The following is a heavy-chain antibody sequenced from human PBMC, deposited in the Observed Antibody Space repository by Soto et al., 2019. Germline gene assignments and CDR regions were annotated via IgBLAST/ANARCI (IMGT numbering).Heavy chain of an antibody. CDR2: ISSSSSYI. V-gene: IGHV3-21*01. J-gene: IGHJ6*03. D-gene: IGHD2-2*01. Sequence: GGSLRLSCAASGFTFSSYSMNWVRQAPGKGLEWVSSISSSSSYIYYADSVKGRFTISRDNAKNSLYLQMNSLRAEDTAVYYCARLVVVPAAMAYYYYMDVWGKGTTVTVSS. CDR3: ARLVVVPAAMAYYYYMDV. CDR1: GFTFSSYS.